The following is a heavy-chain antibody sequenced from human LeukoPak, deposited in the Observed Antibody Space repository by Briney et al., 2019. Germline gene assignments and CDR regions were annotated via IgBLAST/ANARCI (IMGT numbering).Heavy chain of an antibody. CDR1: GFTFSSYA. V-gene: IGHV3-30-3*01. Sequence: GGSLRLSCAASGFTFSSYAMSWVRQAPGKGLEWVAVISYDGSNKYYADSVKGRFTISRDNSKNTLYLQMNSLRAEDTAVYYCARVPNDIVATIRVFDYWGQGTLVTVSS. CDR2: ISYDGSNK. CDR3: ARVPNDIVATIRVFDY. J-gene: IGHJ4*02. D-gene: IGHD5-12*01.